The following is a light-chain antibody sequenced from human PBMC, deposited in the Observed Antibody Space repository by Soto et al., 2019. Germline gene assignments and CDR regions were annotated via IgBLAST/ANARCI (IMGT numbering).Light chain of an antibody. CDR3: QQYNNWPPLT. V-gene: IGKV3-15*01. Sequence: EIVMTQSPATLSVSPGERATLSCRASQSVSSNLAWYQQKPGQAPRLLIYGASTRATGIPARFSGSGSGTEFTLTISGLPSEDFAFYYCQQYNNWPPLTFGGGTKVEIK. CDR1: QSVSSN. CDR2: GAS. J-gene: IGKJ4*01.